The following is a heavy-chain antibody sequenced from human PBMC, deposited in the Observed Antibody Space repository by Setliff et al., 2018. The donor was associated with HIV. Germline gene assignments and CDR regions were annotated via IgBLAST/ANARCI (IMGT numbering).Heavy chain of an antibody. D-gene: IGHD3-22*01. CDR1: GYTFTSYD. Sequence: ASVKVSCKASGYTFTSYDINWVRQATGQGLEWMGWMNPNSGNTGYAQKFQGRVTMTRNTSISTAYMELSSLRSEDTAMYYCSGWKGDYYDSSGINGYWGQGTLVTVSS. V-gene: IGHV1-8*02. CDR3: SGWKGDYYDSSGINGY. J-gene: IGHJ4*02. CDR2: MNPNSGNT.